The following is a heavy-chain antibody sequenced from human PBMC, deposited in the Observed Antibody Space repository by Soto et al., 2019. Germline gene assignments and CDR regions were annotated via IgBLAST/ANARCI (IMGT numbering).Heavy chain of an antibody. CDR3: SRGTNLRCFD. D-gene: IGHD3-9*01. J-gene: IGHJ4*02. V-gene: IGHV4-34*01. CDR2: IHHSGST. Sequence: WTWIRRPPGKVLEWIAEIHHSGSTNYNPSVESRVTISVDTSKNQFSLKLSSVTAADTAVYYCSRGTNLRCFDWGQGTLVTVSS.